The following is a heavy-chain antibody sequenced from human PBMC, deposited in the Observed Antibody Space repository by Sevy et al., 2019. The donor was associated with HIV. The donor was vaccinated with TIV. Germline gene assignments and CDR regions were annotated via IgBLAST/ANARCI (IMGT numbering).Heavy chain of an antibody. CDR3: ARGLVSKDYGDYYYYGMDV. D-gene: IGHD4-17*01. CDR2: IIPIFGTA. CDR1: GGTFSSYA. Sequence: ASVKVSCKASGGTFSSYAISWVRQAPGQGLEWMGGIIPIFGTANYAQKFQGRVTITADESTSTAYMELSSLGSEDTAVYYCARGLVSKDYGDYYYYGMDVWGQGTTVTVSS. J-gene: IGHJ6*02. V-gene: IGHV1-69*13.